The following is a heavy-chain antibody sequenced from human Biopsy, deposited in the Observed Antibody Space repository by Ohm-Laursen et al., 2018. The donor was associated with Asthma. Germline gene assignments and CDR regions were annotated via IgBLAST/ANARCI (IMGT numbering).Heavy chain of an antibody. D-gene: IGHD4-17*01. J-gene: IGHJ3*02. CDR2: MYAGGSR. CDR1: GVNVTNNY. V-gene: IGHV3-53*01. CDR3: ARAGDTNDYGPAFDI. Sequence: GSLRLSCAASGVNVTNNYMTWVRQAPGKGLEWVSIMYAGGSRFYAVRVKGRFTISRDNSKNTLYLQMDSLRPEDTALYYCARAGDTNDYGPAFDIWGLGTMVTVSS.